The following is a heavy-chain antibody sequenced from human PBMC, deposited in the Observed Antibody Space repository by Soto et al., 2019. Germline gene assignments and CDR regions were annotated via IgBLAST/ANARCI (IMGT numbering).Heavy chain of an antibody. D-gene: IGHD3-16*02. CDR3: ARDAVSYLGELSLYSDDAFDI. Sequence: SETLSLTCTVSGGSISSGGYYWSWIRQHPGKGLEWIGYIYYSGSTYYNPSLKSRVTISVDTSKNQFSLKLSSVTAADTAVYYCARDAVSYLGELSLYSDDAFDIWGQGTMVTVSS. CDR2: IYYSGST. CDR1: GGSISSGGYY. V-gene: IGHV4-31*03. J-gene: IGHJ3*02.